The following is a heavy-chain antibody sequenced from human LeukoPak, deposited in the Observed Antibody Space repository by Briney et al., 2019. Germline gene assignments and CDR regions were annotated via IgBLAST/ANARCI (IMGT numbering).Heavy chain of an antibody. J-gene: IGHJ6*02. D-gene: IGHD5-24*01. V-gene: IGHV3-11*01. CDR1: GFTFSDYY. CDR3: ARRERRDGYNSFYYYYGMDV. CDR2: ISSSGSTI. Sequence: PGGSLRLSCAASGFTFSDYYMSWLRQAPGKGLEWVSYISSSGSTIYYADSVKGRFTISRDNAKTSLYLQMNSLRAEDTAVYYCARRERRDGYNSFYYYYGMDVWGQGTTVTVSS.